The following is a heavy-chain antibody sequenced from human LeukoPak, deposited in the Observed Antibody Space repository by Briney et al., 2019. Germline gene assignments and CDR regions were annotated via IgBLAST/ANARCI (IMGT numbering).Heavy chain of an antibody. CDR3: ARGYGGVYYYYMDV. D-gene: IGHD3-16*01. Sequence: SETLSLTCAVYGGSFSGYYWSWIRQPPGKGLEWIGEINHSGSTNYNPSLKSRVTISVDTSKNQFSLKLSSVTAADTAVYYCARGYGGVYYYYMDVWGKGTTVTVSS. CDR2: INHSGST. V-gene: IGHV4-34*01. J-gene: IGHJ6*03. CDR1: GGSFSGYY.